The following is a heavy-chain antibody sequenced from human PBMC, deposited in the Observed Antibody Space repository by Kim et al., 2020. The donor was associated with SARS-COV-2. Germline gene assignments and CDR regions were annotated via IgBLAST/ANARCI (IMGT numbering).Heavy chain of an antibody. CDR3: ARTESPLLWFGELLYSAFDI. CDR2: IYYSGST. J-gene: IGHJ3*02. D-gene: IGHD3-10*01. Sequence: SETLSLTCTVSGGSISSSSYYWGWIRQPPGKGLEWIGSIYYSGSTYYNPSLKSRVTISVDTSKNQFSLKLSSVTAADTAVYYCARTESPLLWFGELLYSAFDIWGQGTMVTVSS. CDR1: GGSISSSSYY. V-gene: IGHV4-39*01.